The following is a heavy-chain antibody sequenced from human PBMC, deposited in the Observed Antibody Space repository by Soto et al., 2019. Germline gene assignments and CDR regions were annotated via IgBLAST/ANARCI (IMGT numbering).Heavy chain of an antibody. D-gene: IGHD3-10*01. CDR1: GGSIISTRW. Sequence: QVQLQESGPGLVNPSGTLSLTCDVSGGSIISTRWCTWFRQPPGKGLEWIGEIIHVGKSNFNPSLKSRVTISMDKSKHQFSLRLTSVTAADTAVYYCARGGNYSWESWGQGTLVTVSS. CDR3: ARGGNYSWES. J-gene: IGHJ5*02. CDR2: IIHVGKS. V-gene: IGHV4-4*02.